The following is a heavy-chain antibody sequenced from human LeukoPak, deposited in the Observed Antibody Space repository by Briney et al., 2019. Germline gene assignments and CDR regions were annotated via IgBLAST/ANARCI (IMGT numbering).Heavy chain of an antibody. D-gene: IGHD3-22*01. CDR1: GGSISSYY. J-gene: IGHJ6*02. V-gene: IGHV4-59*01. Sequence: PSETLSLTCSVSGGSISSYYWSRIRQPPGKGLEWIGYIYYSGSTNYNPSLKSRVTISVDTTKNQFSLKLSSVTAADTAVYYCARDGLSLPPRRFGMDVWGQGTTVIVSS. CDR2: IYYSGST. CDR3: ARDGLSLPPRRFGMDV.